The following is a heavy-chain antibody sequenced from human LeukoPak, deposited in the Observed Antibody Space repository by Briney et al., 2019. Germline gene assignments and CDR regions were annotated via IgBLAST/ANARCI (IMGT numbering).Heavy chain of an antibody. Sequence: SETLSLTCTVSGDSISSYYWSWIRQPPGKGLEWIGYIYYSGSTNYNPSLRSRVTISVDTSKNQFSLKLTSVTAADTAVYYCASYCSSTSCYAGFVPFDIWGQGTMVTVSS. J-gene: IGHJ3*02. CDR3: ASYCSSTSCYAGFVPFDI. V-gene: IGHV4-59*01. CDR1: GDSISSYY. CDR2: IYYSGST. D-gene: IGHD2-2*01.